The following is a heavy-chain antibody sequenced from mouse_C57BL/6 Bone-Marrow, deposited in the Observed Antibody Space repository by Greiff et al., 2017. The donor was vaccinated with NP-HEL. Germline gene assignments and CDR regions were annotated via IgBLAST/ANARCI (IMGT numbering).Heavy chain of an antibody. CDR2: IHPNSGST. CDR3: ARPRGSTSYWYFDV. Sequence: QVQLQQPGAELVKPGASVKLSCKASGYTFTSYWMHWVKQRPGQGLEWIGMIHPNSGSTNYNEKFKSKATLTVDNSSSTAYMQLSSLTSEDSAVYYCARPRGSTSYWYFDVWGTGTTVTVSS. D-gene: IGHD1-1*01. V-gene: IGHV1-64*01. J-gene: IGHJ1*03. CDR1: GYTFTSYW.